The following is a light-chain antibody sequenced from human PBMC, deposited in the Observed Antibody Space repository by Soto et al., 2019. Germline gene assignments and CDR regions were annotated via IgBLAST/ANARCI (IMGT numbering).Light chain of an antibody. CDR1: SSDIGGYNY. V-gene: IGLV2-14*01. J-gene: IGLJ1*01. Sequence: QSALTQPASVSGSPGQSITFSCTGTSSDIGGYNYVSWYQQHPGKAPKLMIYEVSNRPAGVSDRLSGSKSGNTASLTISGIQAEDEADYYCTSYTSSTTNYVFGTGTKLTV. CDR3: TSYTSSTTNYV. CDR2: EVS.